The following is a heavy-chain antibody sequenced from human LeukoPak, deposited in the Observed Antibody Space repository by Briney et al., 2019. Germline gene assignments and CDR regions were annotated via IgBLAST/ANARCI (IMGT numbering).Heavy chain of an antibody. CDR1: GFTFDDYA. CDR2: ISWNSGSI. V-gene: IGHV3-9*01. CDR3: AKGQAPSPTYYGMDV. J-gene: IGHJ6*02. Sequence: GGSLRLSCAASGFTFDDYAMHWVRQAPGKGLEWVSGISWNSGSIGYADSVKGRFTISRDNAKNSLYLQMNSLRAEDTALYYCAKGQAPSPTYYGMDVWGQGTTVTVSS.